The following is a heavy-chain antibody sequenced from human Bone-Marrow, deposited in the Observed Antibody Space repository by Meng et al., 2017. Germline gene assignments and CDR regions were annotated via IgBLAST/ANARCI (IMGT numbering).Heavy chain of an antibody. D-gene: IGHD3-10*01. CDR3: ARNCYGSGSYYSAFDI. Sequence: SETLSLTCTVSGGSISSNYYWGWIRQPPGKGLGWIGSMFYRGATYYHPSLESRVAISVDTSKNNFSLKLSSVTAADTAVYYCARNCYGSGSYYSAFDIWGQGTMVTVSS. CDR2: MFYRGAT. J-gene: IGHJ3*02. CDR1: GGSISSNYY. V-gene: IGHV4-39*07.